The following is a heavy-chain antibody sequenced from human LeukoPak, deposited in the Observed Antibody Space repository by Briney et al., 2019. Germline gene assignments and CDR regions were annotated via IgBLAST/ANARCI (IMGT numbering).Heavy chain of an antibody. CDR3: TTEYRHSSGWYGAFDI. J-gene: IGHJ3*02. CDR1: GFTLSNAW. Sequence: GGSRRLSCAASGFTLSNAWMSWVRQAPGKGLEWVGRIKRKSDGGTTDYAAPVKGRFTISRDDSKNALYLQMNSLETEDTAVYYCTTEYRHSSGWYGAFDIWGQGTMVTVSS. V-gene: IGHV3-15*01. CDR2: IKRKSDGGTT. D-gene: IGHD6-19*01.